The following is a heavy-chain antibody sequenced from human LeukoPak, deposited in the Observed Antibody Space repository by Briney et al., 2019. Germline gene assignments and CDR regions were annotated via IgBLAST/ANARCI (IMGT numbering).Heavy chain of an antibody. CDR2: IIPILGTA. J-gene: IGHJ4*02. CDR3: AREVSYYDSSGTFDY. V-gene: IGHV1-69*13. CDR1: GGTFSSYA. Sequence: ASVKVSCKASGGTFSSYAISWVRQAPGQGLEWMGGIIPILGTANYAQKFQGRVTITADESTSTAYMELSSLRSEDTAVYYCAREVSYYDSSGTFDYWGQGTLVTVSS. D-gene: IGHD3-22*01.